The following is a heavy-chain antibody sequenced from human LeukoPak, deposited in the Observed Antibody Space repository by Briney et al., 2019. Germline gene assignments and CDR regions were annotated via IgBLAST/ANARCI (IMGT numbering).Heavy chain of an antibody. D-gene: IGHD3-16*01. CDR2: ISRSGEST. J-gene: IGHJ4*02. CDR1: GFTFSGFA. CDR3: AKDYAVGSIDY. Sequence: GGSLRLSCAASGFTFSGFAMSWIRQAPGKGLEWASSISRSGESTFYADSVRGRFTISRDNSKNTVSLQMESLRAEDTALYYCAKDYAVGSIDYWGQGTLVTVSS. V-gene: IGHV3-23*01.